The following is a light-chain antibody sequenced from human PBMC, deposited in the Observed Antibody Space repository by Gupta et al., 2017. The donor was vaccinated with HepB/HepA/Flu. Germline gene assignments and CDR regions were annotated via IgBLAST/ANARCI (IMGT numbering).Light chain of an antibody. CDR3: QQYDNPPWT. CDR2: AAS. V-gene: IGKV1-33*01. CDR1: QDISSY. Sequence: DIQMTQSPSSLSASVGDRVTITCQASQDISSYLNWYQQKPGKAPKLLIYAASNLERGVPSRFSGSGSGTDFTFTISSLQPEDIATYYCQQYDNPPWTFGPGTKVDIK. J-gene: IGKJ3*01.